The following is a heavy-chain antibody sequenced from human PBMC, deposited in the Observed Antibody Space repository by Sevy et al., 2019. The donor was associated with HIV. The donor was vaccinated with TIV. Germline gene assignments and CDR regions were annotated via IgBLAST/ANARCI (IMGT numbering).Heavy chain of an antibody. J-gene: IGHJ6*02. CDR1: GFTFGDYA. CDR3: SRVQGTISPYNYFGMDV. Sequence: GGSLRLSCTASGFTFGDYAMSWLRQAPGKGLEWVGFIKSKTYGGTTEYAASVKGRFTISRDDSKSIAYLQMKSLKTEDTALYYCSRVQGTISPYNYFGMDVWGQGTTVTVSS. D-gene: IGHD3-3*01. V-gene: IGHV3-49*03. CDR2: IKSKTYGGTT.